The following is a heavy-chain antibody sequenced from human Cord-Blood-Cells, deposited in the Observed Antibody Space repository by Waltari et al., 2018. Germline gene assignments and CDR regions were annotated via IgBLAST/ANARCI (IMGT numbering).Heavy chain of an antibody. CDR1: GGSFSGYY. Sequence: QVQLQQWGAGLLKPSETLSLTCAVYGGSFSGYYWSCIRQPPGKGLEWIGEINHSGSTNYNPSLKSRVTISVDTSKNQFSLKLSSVTAADTAVYYCASLNYYYYYGMDVWGQGTTVTVSS. J-gene: IGHJ6*02. V-gene: IGHV4-34*01. CDR3: ASLNYYYYYGMDV. CDR2: INHSGST.